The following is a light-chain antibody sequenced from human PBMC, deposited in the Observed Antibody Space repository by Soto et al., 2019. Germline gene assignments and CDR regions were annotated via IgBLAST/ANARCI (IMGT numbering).Light chain of an antibody. V-gene: IGKV1-33*01. J-gene: IGKJ4*01. CDR3: QQYDHLSLT. CDR1: QDISNY. CDR2: DAS. Sequence: DIQMTQSPSSLSASVGDRVTITCQASQDISNYLNWYQQKPGKAPNLLIFDASNLDAGVPSRFSGSGSGTYFTFTIHSLQPEDVATYYCQQYDHLSLTFGGGTKVDIK.